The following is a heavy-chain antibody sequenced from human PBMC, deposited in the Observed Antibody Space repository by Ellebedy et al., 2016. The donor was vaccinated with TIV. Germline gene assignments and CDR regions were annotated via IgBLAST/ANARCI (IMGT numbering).Heavy chain of an antibody. Sequence: ASVKVSCXASGYTFTSYDINWVRQATGQGLEWMGWMNPNSGNTGYAQKFQGRVTMTRNTSISTAYMELSSLRSEDTAVYYCARGSSPFTIFGVVTDYYYYMDVWGKGTTVTVSS. D-gene: IGHD3-3*01. CDR1: GYTFTSYD. J-gene: IGHJ6*03. CDR2: MNPNSGNT. CDR3: ARGSSPFTIFGVVTDYYYYMDV. V-gene: IGHV1-8*01.